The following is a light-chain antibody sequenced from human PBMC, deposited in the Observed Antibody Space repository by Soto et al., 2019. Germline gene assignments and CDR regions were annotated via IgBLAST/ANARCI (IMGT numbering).Light chain of an antibody. J-gene: IGLJ3*02. CDR3: ISYTTSTTWV. Sequence: QSALTQPASVSGSPGQSITISCTGSSSDFGAYNYVSWLQQHPGKAPKLIIYEVSNRPSGVSDRFSGSKSGNTASLTISGLQAGDEAVYHCISYTTSTTWVFGGGTKVTVL. CDR1: SSDFGAYNY. CDR2: EVS. V-gene: IGLV2-14*01.